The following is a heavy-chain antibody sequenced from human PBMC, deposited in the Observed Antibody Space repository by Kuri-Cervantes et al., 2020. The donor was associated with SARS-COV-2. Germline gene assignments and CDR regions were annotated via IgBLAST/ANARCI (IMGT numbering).Heavy chain of an antibody. CDR1: GGSFSGYY. Sequence: ESLKISCAVYGGSFSGYYWSWIRQPPGKGLEWIGEINHSGSTNYNPSLKSRVTISVDTSKNQFSLKLSSVTAADTAVYYCARGRDKRYSSGSYYYYGMEVWGQGTTVTVSS. CDR2: INHSGST. J-gene: IGHJ6*02. V-gene: IGHV4-34*01. CDR3: ARGRDKRYSSGSYYYYGMEV. D-gene: IGHD6-19*01.